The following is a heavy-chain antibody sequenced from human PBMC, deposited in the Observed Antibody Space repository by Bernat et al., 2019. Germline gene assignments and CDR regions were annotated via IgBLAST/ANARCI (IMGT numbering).Heavy chain of an antibody. D-gene: IGHD6-6*01. J-gene: IGHJ4*02. CDR1: GFTFSSYG. CDR2: IWYDGSNK. Sequence: QVQLVEFGGGVVQPGRSLRLSCAASGFTFSSYGMHWVRQAPGKGLEWVAVIWYDGSNKYYADSVKGRFTISRDNSKNTLYLQMNSLRAEDTAVYYCARGTIAALWFDYWGQGTLVTVSS. CDR3: ARGTIAALWFDY. V-gene: IGHV3-33*01.